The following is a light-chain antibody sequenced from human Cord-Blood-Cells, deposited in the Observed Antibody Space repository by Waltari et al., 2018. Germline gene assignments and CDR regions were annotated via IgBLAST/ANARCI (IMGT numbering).Light chain of an antibody. V-gene: IGLV2-11*01. CDR3: CSYAGSYTSYV. CDR1: SRDVGGYNY. Sequence: QSALTQPRSVSGSPGPSVTIPCTGTSRDVGGYNYVSWYQQHPGKAPKLMIYEVSKRPSGVPDRFSGSKSGNTASLTISGLQAEDEADYYCCSYAGSYTSYVFGTGTKVTVL. CDR2: EVS. J-gene: IGLJ1*01.